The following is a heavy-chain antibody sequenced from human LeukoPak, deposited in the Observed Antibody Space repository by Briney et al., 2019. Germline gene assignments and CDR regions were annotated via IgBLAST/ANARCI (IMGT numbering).Heavy chain of an antibody. D-gene: IGHD3-3*01. V-gene: IGHV1-18*04. CDR1: GYTFTGYY. CDR2: ISAYNGNT. Sequence: ASVKVSCKASGYTFTGYYMHWVRQAPGQGLEWMGWISAYNGNTDYAQKFQGRVTMTTDTSTNTAYMDLRSLRSDDTAVYYCARATIFGVVIILDYWGQGTLVTVSS. CDR3: ARATIFGVVIILDY. J-gene: IGHJ4*02.